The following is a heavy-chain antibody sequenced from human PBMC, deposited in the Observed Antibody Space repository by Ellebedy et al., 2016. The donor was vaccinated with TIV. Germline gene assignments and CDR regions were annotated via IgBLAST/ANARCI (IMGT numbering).Heavy chain of an antibody. J-gene: IGHJ4*02. CDR1: GFTFSRNW. CDR3: ARGGGCGGGDCWAFDY. D-gene: IGHD2-21*02. CDR2: INSDGSST. V-gene: IGHV3-74*01. Sequence: GESLKISCAASGFTFSRNWMHWVRQAPGKGLVWVSRINSDGSSTSYADSVKGRFTISRDNAKNTLYLEMNSLRAEDTDVYYCARGGGCGGGDCWAFDYWGQGALVTVSS.